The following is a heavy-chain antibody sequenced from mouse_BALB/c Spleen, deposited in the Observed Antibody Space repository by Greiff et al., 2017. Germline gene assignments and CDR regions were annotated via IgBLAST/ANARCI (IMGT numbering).Heavy chain of an antibody. CDR3: ARVGPAERFAY. Sequence: EVQVVESGGGLVKPGGSLKLSCAASGFTFSSYAMSWVRQTPEKRLEWVASISSGGSTYYPDSVKGRFTISRDNARNILYLQMSSLRSEDTAMYYCARVGPAERFAYWGQGTLVTVSA. V-gene: IGHV5-6-5*01. CDR2: ISSGGST. CDR1: GFTFSSYA. J-gene: IGHJ3*01.